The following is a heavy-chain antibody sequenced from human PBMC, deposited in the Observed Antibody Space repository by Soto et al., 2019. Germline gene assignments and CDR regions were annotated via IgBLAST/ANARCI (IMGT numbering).Heavy chain of an antibody. D-gene: IGHD6-19*01. Sequence: EVQLLESGGGLVQPGGSLRLSCAASGFTFSTYGMSWVRQAPGKGLEWVSIISGSGGSTYYADTVKGRFTISRDNSKNTLYLQMNSLRAEDTAVYYCAKDPATIAVAATFDYWGQGTLVIVSS. V-gene: IGHV3-23*01. J-gene: IGHJ4*02. CDR2: ISGSGGST. CDR3: AKDPATIAVAATFDY. CDR1: GFTFSTYG.